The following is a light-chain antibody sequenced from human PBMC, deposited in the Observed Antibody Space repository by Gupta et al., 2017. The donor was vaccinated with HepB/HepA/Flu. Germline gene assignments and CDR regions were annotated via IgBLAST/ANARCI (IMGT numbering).Light chain of an antibody. Sequence: VVMTQSPLFLPVTLGQPASISCRSSQSLAYSDGNTFLNWFQQRPGQSPRRLIYRGSKRDSGVPDRFSGRGSGTDFTLKISSVEAEDVGIYYCWQGKHWPLTFGGGTKVEIK. V-gene: IGKV2-30*01. CDR1: QSLAYSDGNTF. CDR2: RGS. CDR3: WQGKHWPLT. J-gene: IGKJ4*01.